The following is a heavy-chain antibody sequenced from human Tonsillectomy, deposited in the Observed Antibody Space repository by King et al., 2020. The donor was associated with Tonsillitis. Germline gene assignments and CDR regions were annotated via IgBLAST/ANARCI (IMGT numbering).Heavy chain of an antibody. Sequence: QLVQSGAEVKKPGASVKVSCKASGYTFTSYDINWVRQATGQGLEWMGWMNPNSGNTRYAQKSQGRVTMTRNTTISTAYMELSSLRSEDTAVYYCARARSLLWFGEPDAFVIWGEGTKVAVSS. J-gene: IGHJ3*02. CDR3: ARARSLLWFGEPDAFVI. D-gene: IGHD3-10*01. CDR1: GYTFTSYD. CDR2: MNPNSGNT. V-gene: IGHV1-8*01.